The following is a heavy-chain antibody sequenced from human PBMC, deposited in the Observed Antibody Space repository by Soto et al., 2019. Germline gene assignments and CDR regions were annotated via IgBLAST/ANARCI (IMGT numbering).Heavy chain of an antibody. CDR2: INAGNGNT. Sequence: SVKVYCKASGYSFTSYAMHWVRQAPGQRLEWMGWINAGNGNTKYSQKFQGRVTITRDTSASTAYMELSSLRSEDTAVYYCAADNRYYGSGSYSRYYYYYYGMDVWGQGTTVTVSS. J-gene: IGHJ6*02. CDR3: AADNRYYGSGSYSRYYYYYYGMDV. V-gene: IGHV1-3*01. CDR1: GYSFTSYA. D-gene: IGHD3-10*01.